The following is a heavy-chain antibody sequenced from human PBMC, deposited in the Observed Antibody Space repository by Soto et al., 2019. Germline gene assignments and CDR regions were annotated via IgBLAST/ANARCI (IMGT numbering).Heavy chain of an antibody. V-gene: IGHV3-23*01. D-gene: IGHD3-9*01. CDR3: AKAPRYFDWLLYLDY. J-gene: IGHJ4*02. Sequence: GGSLRLSCAASGFTFSSYAMSWVRQAPGKGLEWVSAISGSGGSTYYADSVKGRFTISRDNSKNTLYLQMNSLRAEDTAVYYCAKAPRYFDWLLYLDYWGQGTLVTVSS. CDR1: GFTFSSYA. CDR2: ISGSGGST.